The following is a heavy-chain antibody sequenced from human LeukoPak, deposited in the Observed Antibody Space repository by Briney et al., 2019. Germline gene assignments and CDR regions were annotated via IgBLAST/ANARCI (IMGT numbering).Heavy chain of an antibody. V-gene: IGHV3-23*01. J-gene: IGHJ4*02. CDR3: AKDTPVPDCSSSSCYKHLDD. D-gene: IGHD2-15*01. CDR2: ISSSSAYT. Sequence: PGGSLRLSCAASGFTFNIYAMSWVRQAPGKGLEWVATISSSSAYTYYADSVKGRFTIPRDNSKNTLYLQMNSLRAEDTAVYYCAKDTPVPDCSSSSCYKHLDDGGQGALVTVSS. CDR1: GFTFNIYA.